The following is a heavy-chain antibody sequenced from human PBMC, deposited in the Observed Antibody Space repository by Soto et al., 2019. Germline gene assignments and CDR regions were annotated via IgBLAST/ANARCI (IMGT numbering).Heavy chain of an antibody. CDR1: GYSFTSYW. CDR2: IYHGDSDT. D-gene: IGHD3-10*01. CDR3: ARHVLPYGSGSDYDY. V-gene: IGHV5-51*01. J-gene: IGHJ4*02. Sequence: GESLKIYCKGSGYSFTSYWIGWVRQLPGKGLEWMGIIYHGDSDTRYSPSFQGQVTISADKSISTAYLQWSSLKASDTAMYYCARHVLPYGSGSDYDYWGQGTLVTVSS.